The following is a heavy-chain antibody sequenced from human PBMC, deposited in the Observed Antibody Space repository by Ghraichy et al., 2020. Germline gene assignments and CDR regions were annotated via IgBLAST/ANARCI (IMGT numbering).Heavy chain of an antibody. CDR2: ISWDGGST. V-gene: IGHV3-43*01. CDR3: AKANGYSYGFDY. D-gene: IGHD5-18*01. Sequence: AGSLRLSCAASGFTFDDYTMHWVRQAPGKGLEWVSLISWDGGSTYYAVSVKGRFTISRDNSKNSLYLQMNSLRTEDTALYYCAKANGYSYGFDYWGQGTLVTVSS. J-gene: IGHJ4*02. CDR1: GFTFDDYT.